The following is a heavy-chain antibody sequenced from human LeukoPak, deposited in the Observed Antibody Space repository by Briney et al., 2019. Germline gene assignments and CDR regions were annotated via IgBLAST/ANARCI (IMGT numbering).Heavy chain of an antibody. V-gene: IGHV1-2*02. Sequence: ASVKVSCTASGYTFTGHFMYWVRQAPGQGLEWMGWIEPKSGGTHYGHKFQGRDTMTRDTSMSTAYMELSRLKADDTAVYYSAREMGVVPTAIPTVDSWGQGTLVTVSS. CDR3: AREMGVVPTAIPTVDS. D-gene: IGHD2-2*02. CDR2: IEPKSGGT. CDR1: GYTFTGHF. J-gene: IGHJ4*02.